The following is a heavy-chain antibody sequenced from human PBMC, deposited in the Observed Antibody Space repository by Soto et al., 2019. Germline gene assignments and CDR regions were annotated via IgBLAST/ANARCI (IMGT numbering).Heavy chain of an antibody. V-gene: IGHV4-59*01. Sequence: SETLSLTCTVSGGSISSYYWSWIRQPPGKGLEWIGYIYYSGGTHYNPSLKSRVTISVDTSKNQFSLKLSSVTAADTAVYYCARVSLAAAAPLGNWFDPWGQGTLVTVSS. D-gene: IGHD6-13*01. CDR1: GGSISSYY. CDR3: ARVSLAAAAPLGNWFDP. J-gene: IGHJ5*02. CDR2: IYYSGGT.